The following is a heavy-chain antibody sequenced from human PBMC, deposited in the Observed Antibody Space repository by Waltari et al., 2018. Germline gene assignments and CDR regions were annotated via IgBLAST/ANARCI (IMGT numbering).Heavy chain of an antibody. Sequence: QVQLQQWGAGLLKPSETLSLTCAVYGGSFSGYYWSWIRQPPGKGLEWIGEIIHSGSTNYNPPLKSRVTISVDTSKNQFALKLSSGTAADTAVYYCARVFRRAARPAGAFDYWGQGTLVTVSS. J-gene: IGHJ4*02. D-gene: IGHD6-6*01. CDR1: GGSFSGYY. CDR2: IIHSGST. V-gene: IGHV4-34*12. CDR3: ARVFRRAARPAGAFDY.